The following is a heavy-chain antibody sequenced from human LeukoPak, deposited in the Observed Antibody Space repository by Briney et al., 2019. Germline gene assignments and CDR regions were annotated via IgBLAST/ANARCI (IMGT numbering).Heavy chain of an antibody. CDR3: ARGCSSTSCYTGHWFDP. D-gene: IGHD2-2*02. J-gene: IGHJ5*02. V-gene: IGHV4-39*07. Sequence: NPSETLSLICTVSGGSITTSSYYWGWIRQPPGKGLEWIGSIYYSGSTYYSPSLKSRVTISVDTSKNQFSLKLSSVTAADTAVYYCARGCSSTSCYTGHWFDPWGQGTLVTVSS. CDR1: GGSITTSSYY. CDR2: IYYSGST.